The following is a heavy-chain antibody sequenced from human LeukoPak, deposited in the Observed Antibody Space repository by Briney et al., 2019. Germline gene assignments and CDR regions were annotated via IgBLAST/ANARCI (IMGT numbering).Heavy chain of an antibody. J-gene: IGHJ6*03. CDR3: ARVARYYYYYMDV. CDR2: IRYDGSNK. V-gene: IGHV3-30*02. CDR1: GFTFSSYG. Sequence: GGSLRLSCAASGFTFSSYGMHWVRQAPGKGLEWVAFIRYDGSNKYYADSVKGRFTISRDNSKNTLYLQMNSLRAEDTAVYYCARVARYYYYYMDVWGKGTTVTISS.